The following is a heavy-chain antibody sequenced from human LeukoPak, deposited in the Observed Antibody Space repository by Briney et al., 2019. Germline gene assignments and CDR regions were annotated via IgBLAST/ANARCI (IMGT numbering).Heavy chain of an antibody. J-gene: IGHJ3*02. D-gene: IGHD3-22*01. CDR3: ARQQGRQKAGYYYDGSGYYSTAFDI. CDR1: GGSISSYY. CDR2: IHTSGST. Sequence: SETLSLTCTVSGGSISSYYWSWIRQPPGKGLEWIGFIHTSGSTNYNPSLKSRVTISVDTSKNQFSLKLSSVTAADTAVYYCARQQGRQKAGYYYDGSGYYSTAFDIWGQGTMVTVSS. V-gene: IGHV4-4*09.